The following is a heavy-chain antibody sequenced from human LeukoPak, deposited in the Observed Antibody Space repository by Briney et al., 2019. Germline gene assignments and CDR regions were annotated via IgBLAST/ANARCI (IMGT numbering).Heavy chain of an antibody. V-gene: IGHV3-33*01. D-gene: IGHD3-10*01. Sequence: PGRSLRLSCAASGFTFSSYDMHWVRQAPGKGLEWVAVIWYDGSNKYYADSVEGRFTISRDNSKNTLYLQMNSLRAEDTAVYYCARSPGLTSGRGAFDIWGQGTMVTVSS. CDR1: GFTFSSYD. CDR3: ARSPGLTSGRGAFDI. CDR2: IWYDGSNK. J-gene: IGHJ3*02.